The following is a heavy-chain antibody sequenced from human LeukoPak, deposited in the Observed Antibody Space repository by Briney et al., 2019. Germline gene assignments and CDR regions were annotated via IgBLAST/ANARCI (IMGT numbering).Heavy chain of an antibody. Sequence: ASVKVSCKASGYTFTRHGISWVRQAPGQGLEWMGWISAYNGNTNYAQKVQGRVTMTRDTSTSTAYMELRSLRSDDTAVYYCARVDKDGDYWGQGTLVTVSS. CDR1: GYTFTRHG. D-gene: IGHD5/OR15-5a*01. J-gene: IGHJ4*02. V-gene: IGHV1-18*04. CDR3: ARVDKDGDY. CDR2: ISAYNGNT.